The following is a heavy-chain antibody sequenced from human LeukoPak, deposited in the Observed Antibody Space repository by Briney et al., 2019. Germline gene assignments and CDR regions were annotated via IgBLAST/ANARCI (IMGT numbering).Heavy chain of an antibody. J-gene: IGHJ4*02. CDR3: ARDKRDGDLDY. Sequence: ASVKVSCEASGYTFTGHGMYWVRQAPGQGLEWMGWINPNRGGTNYAPNFQGRVTMTRDTSTSPAYMELSRLRSDDTALYYCARDKRDGDLDYWGQGTLVTVSS. V-gene: IGHV1-2*02. CDR2: INPNRGGT. D-gene: IGHD4-17*01. CDR1: GYTFTGHG.